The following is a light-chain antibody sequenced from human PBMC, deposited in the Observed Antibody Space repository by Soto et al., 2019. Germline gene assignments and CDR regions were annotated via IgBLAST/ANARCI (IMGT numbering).Light chain of an antibody. CDR3: QQYGTSEII. CDR1: RSVGNSF. V-gene: IGKV3-20*01. J-gene: IGKJ5*01. Sequence: EVVQTPSPGTLSLSPGGRAPLSVRASRSVGNSFVAWYQQKPGQPPRLLTYDTSKRATGIPDRFSGSVSGTDFTLSISRVEPEDFAVFYCQQYGTSEIIFGQGTRLEIK. CDR2: DTS.